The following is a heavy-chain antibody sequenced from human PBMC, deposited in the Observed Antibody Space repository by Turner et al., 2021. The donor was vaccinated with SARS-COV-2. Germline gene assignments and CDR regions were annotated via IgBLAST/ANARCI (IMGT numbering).Heavy chain of an antibody. CDR3: ARLDYDFWSGYPDRGYFDL. V-gene: IGHV4-39*01. D-gene: IGHD3-3*01. J-gene: IGHJ2*01. CDR2: IYYSGST. CDR1: GGSISRSRYY. Sequence: QLQLQESGPGLVKPSETLSLTCTVSGGSISRSRYYWGWIRQPPGKGLEWIGSIYYSGSTNYNPSLKSRVTISVDTSKNQFSLKLSSVTAADTAVYYCARLDYDFWSGYPDRGYFDLWGRGTLVTVSS.